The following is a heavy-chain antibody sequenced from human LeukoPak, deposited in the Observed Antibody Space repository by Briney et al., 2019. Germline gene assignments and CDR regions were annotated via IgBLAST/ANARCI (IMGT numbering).Heavy chain of an antibody. D-gene: IGHD6-13*01. J-gene: IGHJ6*03. CDR3: ARVPRIAAAGTDYYYYYMDV. CDR1: GYTFTGYY. Sequence: ASVKVSRKASGYTFTGYYMHWVRQAPGQGLEWMGWINPNSGGTNYAQKFQGRVTMTRDTSISTAYMELSRLRSDDTAVYYCARVPRIAAAGTDYYYYYMDVWGKGTTVTVSS. CDR2: INPNSGGT. V-gene: IGHV1-2*02.